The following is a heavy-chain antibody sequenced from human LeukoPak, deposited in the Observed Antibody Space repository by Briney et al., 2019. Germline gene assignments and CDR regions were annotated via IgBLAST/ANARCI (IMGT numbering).Heavy chain of an antibody. D-gene: IGHD6-6*01. J-gene: IGHJ6*03. CDR3: ARWSGSVTARNYYYYMDV. CDR1: GGSISSYY. Sequence: TSETLALTCTVSGGSISSYYWTWIRQPAGSGLEWIGRIYTSGTTDYNPSLRTRVTISVDASRNQFSLNLSSVTAADTAVYYCARWSGSVTARNYYYYMDVWGEGTTVTVSS. CDR2: IYTSGTT. V-gene: IGHV4-4*07.